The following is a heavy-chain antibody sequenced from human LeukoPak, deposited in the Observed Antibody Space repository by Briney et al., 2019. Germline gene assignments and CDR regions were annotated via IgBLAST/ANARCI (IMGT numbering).Heavy chain of an antibody. V-gene: IGHV3-21*01. CDR1: GFIFNSYI. J-gene: IGHJ4*02. CDR3: ARGWESSNTWYHDY. Sequence: GGSLRLSCAASGFIFNSYIMNWVRQAPGKGLEWVSSISSSSTYKHYADSVKGRFTISRDNAKNSLYLHMNSLRAEDTAVYYCARGWESSNTWYHDYWGQGTLVTVSS. D-gene: IGHD1-26*01. CDR2: ISSSSTYK.